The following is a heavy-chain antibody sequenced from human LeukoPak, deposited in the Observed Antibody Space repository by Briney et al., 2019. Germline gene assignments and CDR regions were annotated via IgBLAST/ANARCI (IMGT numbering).Heavy chain of an antibody. CDR1: GYIFTDYY. CDR2: INPASGDT. V-gene: IGHV1-2*02. Sequence: RASVKVSFKASGYIFTDYYIHWVRQAPGQGLEWMGWINPASGDTNYAQRFLGRVTMTWDTSINTAYMELNRLKSNDTAVYYCARSAQCDYWGQGTLLTVSS. J-gene: IGHJ4*02. CDR3: ARSAQCDY.